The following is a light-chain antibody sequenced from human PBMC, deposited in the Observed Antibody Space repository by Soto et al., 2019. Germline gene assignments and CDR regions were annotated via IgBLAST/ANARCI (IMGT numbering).Light chain of an antibody. CDR2: DAS. CDR1: ETVNDN. Sequence: EIVLTQSPATLSLSPGERATLSGRASETVNDNLAWYHQKPGHPPRVLIYDASTRATGLPERFTGRGGGTAYTHPINSRQPEEALFYYCQQRADSPPFTFGQGTKLEI. J-gene: IGKJ2*01. V-gene: IGKV3-11*01. CDR3: QQRADSPPFT.